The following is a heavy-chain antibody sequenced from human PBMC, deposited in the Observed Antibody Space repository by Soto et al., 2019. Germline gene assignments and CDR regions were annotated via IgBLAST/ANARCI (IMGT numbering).Heavy chain of an antibody. CDR3: ARLPFCSSTTCYFATY. CDR2: IYYRGST. Sequence: QLQLQESGPGLVKPSETLSLTCTVSGGSISSSSYYWGWIRQPPGEGLEWIAGIYYRGSTSYNPSLKRRVPISVDRSKNEFSLKLSSVTAADTAVYFCARLPFCSSTTCYFATYWGQGTLVTVSS. V-gene: IGHV4-39*01. J-gene: IGHJ4*02. CDR1: GGSISSSSYY. D-gene: IGHD2-2*01.